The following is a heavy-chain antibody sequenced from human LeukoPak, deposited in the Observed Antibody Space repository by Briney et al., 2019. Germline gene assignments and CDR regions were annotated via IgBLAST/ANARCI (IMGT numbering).Heavy chain of an antibody. CDR1: GFTFSSYA. V-gene: IGHV3-23*01. D-gene: IGHD6-13*01. CDR2: ISGSGGST. CDR3: AKLPLAPHYYYYGMDV. Sequence: PGGSLRLSCAVSGFTFSSYAMSWVRQAPGKGLEWVSTISGSGGSTYYADSVKGRFTISRDNSKNTLYLQMSSLRAEDTAVYYFAKLPLAPHYYYYGMDVWGQGTTVTVSS. J-gene: IGHJ6*02.